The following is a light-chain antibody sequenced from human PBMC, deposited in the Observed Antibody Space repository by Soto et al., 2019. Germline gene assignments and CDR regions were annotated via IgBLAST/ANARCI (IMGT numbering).Light chain of an antibody. J-gene: IGKJ3*01. CDR3: HQRYNWPFT. V-gene: IGKV3-11*01. CDR1: QSIGSY. CDR2: DAS. Sequence: EIVLTQSPDTLSLSPGERATLSCRASQSIGSYLAWYQQKPGQTPRLLMYDASNRDTGIPARFSGSGSGTDFALTISTLEPEDFAVYYCHQRYNWPFTFGPGTKVDIK.